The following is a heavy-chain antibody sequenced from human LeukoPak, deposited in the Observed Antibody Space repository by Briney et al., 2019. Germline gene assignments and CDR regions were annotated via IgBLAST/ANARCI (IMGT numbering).Heavy chain of an antibody. Sequence: GGSLRLSCAGSGFTFSNAWMSWVRQAPGKGLEWLGRIKSKSDGGTTDYAAPVKGRFIISRDDSKSMAYLQMNSLKIEDSAMYYCSTRGGFGYWGQGTLVTVSS. CDR2: IKSKSDGGTT. D-gene: IGHD3-10*01. V-gene: IGHV3-15*01. CDR1: GFTFSNAW. CDR3: STRGGFGY. J-gene: IGHJ4*02.